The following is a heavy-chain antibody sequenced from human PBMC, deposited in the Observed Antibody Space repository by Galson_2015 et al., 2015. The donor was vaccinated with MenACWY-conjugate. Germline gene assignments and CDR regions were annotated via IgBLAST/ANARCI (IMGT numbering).Heavy chain of an antibody. CDR3: ARGQPYSSSSYYYYYYYMDV. CDR2: ICYSGST. CDR1: GSISRYY. J-gene: IGHJ6*03. D-gene: IGHD6-6*01. V-gene: IGHV4-59*01. Sequence: GSISRYYWSWIRQPPGRGLVWLGYICYSGSTNYNPSLKSRVTISVDTSKNQFSLKLSSVTAEDTAVYYCARGQPYSSSSYYYYYYYMDVWGKGTTVAVSS.